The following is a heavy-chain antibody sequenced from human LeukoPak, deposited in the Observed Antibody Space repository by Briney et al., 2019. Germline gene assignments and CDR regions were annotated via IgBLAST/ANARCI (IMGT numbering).Heavy chain of an antibody. V-gene: IGHV4-61*02. Sequence: PSETLSLTCTVSGGSISSGSYYWSWIRQPAGKGLEWIGRIYTSGSTNYNPSLKSRVTISVDTSKNQFSLKLSSVTAADTAVYYCARAGGRGIYYFDYWGQGTLVTVSS. J-gene: IGHJ4*02. CDR2: IYTSGST. CDR1: GGSISSGSYY. CDR3: ARAGGRGIYYFDY. D-gene: IGHD3-16*01.